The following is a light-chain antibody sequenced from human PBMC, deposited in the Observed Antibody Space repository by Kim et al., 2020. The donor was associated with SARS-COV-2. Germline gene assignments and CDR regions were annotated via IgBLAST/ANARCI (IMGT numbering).Light chain of an antibody. Sequence: QSALTQPPSASGSPGQSVTISCTGTSSDIGGYNSVSWYQQHPGKAPKLMIYEVSKRPSGVPDRFSGSKSGNTASLTVSGLQAEDEADYHCSSYAGNNNLVFGGGTKLTVL. CDR1: SSDIGGYNS. V-gene: IGLV2-8*01. CDR3: SSYAGNNNLV. CDR2: EVS. J-gene: IGLJ2*01.